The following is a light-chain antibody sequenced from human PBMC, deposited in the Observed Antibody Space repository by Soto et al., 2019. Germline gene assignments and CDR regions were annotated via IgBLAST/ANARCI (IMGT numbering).Light chain of an antibody. CDR2: DVT. CDR3: SSYTSRSTYV. CDR1: SSDVGGYDY. J-gene: IGLJ1*01. V-gene: IGLV2-14*03. Sequence: QSALTQPASVSGSPGQSITISCTGTSSDVGGYDYVSWYQQHPDKAPKLMIYDVTYRPSGVSNRFSGSKSGNTASLTISGLQVEDEADYYCSSYTSRSTYVFGTGTRSPS.